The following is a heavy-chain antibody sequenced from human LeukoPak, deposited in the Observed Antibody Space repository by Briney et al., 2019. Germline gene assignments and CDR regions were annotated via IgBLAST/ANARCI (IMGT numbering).Heavy chain of an antibody. J-gene: IGHJ4*02. CDR2: IYSGGST. CDR3: AGGPFSPFTIGRGAYVDY. D-gene: IGHD3-10*01. Sequence: PGGSLRLSCAASGFTVSNNYMSWVRQAPGKGLEWVSVIYSGGSTYYADSVKGRFTISRDNSKNTLYLQMNSLRAEDTAVYYCAGGPFSPFTIGRGAYVDYWGQGTLVTVSS. V-gene: IGHV3-66*01. CDR1: GFTVSNNY.